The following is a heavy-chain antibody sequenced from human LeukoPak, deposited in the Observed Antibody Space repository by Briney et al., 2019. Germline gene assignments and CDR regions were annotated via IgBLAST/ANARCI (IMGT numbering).Heavy chain of an antibody. CDR2: ISSSSSYI. Sequence: PGGSLRHSCAASGFTFSSYSMNWVRQAPGKGLEWVSSISSSSSYIYYADSVKGRFTISRDNAKNSQYPQMNSLRAEDTAAYYCARELGTTGFYYWGQGTLVTVSS. CDR3: ARELGTTGFYY. J-gene: IGHJ4*02. V-gene: IGHV3-21*01. D-gene: IGHD7-27*01. CDR1: GFTFSSYS.